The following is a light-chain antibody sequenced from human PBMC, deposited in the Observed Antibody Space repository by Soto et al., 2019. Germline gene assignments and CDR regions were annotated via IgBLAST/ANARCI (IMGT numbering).Light chain of an antibody. J-gene: IGKJ4*01. V-gene: IGKV3-15*01. CDR2: GAS. CDR1: QSVSSN. Sequence: EIVMTQSPATQSVSPGERATLSSRASQSVSSNLAWYQQKPGQAPRLLIYGASTRATGIPVRFSGSGSGTEFTLTISSLQSEDFAVYYCQQYNNWPLTFGGGTKVEIK. CDR3: QQYNNWPLT.